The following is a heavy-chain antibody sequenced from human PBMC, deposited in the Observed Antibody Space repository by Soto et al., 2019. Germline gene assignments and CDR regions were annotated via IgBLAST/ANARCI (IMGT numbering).Heavy chain of an antibody. Sequence: GGSLRLSCAASGFTFSSYWMSWVRQAPGKGLEWVANIKQDGSEKYYVDSVKGRFTISRDNAKNSLYLQMNSLRAEDTAVYYCARIVGATSPDAFDIWGQGTMVTVSS. V-gene: IGHV3-7*03. CDR2: IKQDGSEK. J-gene: IGHJ3*02. CDR1: GFTFSSYW. D-gene: IGHD1-26*01. CDR3: ARIVGATSPDAFDI.